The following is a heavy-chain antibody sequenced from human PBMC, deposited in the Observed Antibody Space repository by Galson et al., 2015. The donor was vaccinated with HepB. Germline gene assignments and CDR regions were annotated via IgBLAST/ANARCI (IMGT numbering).Heavy chain of an antibody. Sequence: SVKVSCKASGGTFSSYAISWVRQAPGQGLEWMGRIIPILGIANYAQKFQGRVTITADKSTSTAYMELSSLRSEDTAVYYCARDAPPPRTAMVMNWYFDLWGRGTLVTVSS. D-gene: IGHD5-18*01. J-gene: IGHJ2*01. CDR3: ARDAPPPRTAMVMNWYFDL. CDR1: GGTFSSYA. V-gene: IGHV1-69*04. CDR2: IIPILGIA.